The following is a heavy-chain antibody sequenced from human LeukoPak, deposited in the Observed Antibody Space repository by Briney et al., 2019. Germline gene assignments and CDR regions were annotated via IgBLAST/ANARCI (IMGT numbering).Heavy chain of an antibody. J-gene: IGHJ2*01. CDR3: ARHFNQYHDSGSYYSNYWYFDL. CDR1: GYSFSNNW. Sequence: GESLRISCQGSGYSFSNNWISWARQMPGKGLEWMGRIDPRDSYVTYSPSFQGHVTISVDKSITTAYLQWSTLKASDTATYYCARHFNQYHDSGSYYSNYWYFDLWGRGTLVTVSS. D-gene: IGHD3-10*01. CDR2: IDPRDSYV. V-gene: IGHV5-10-1*01.